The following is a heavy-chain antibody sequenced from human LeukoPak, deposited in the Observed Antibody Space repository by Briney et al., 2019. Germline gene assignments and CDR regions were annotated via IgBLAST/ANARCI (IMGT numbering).Heavy chain of an antibody. J-gene: IGHJ4*02. CDR1: GFIFSSHW. D-gene: IGHD2-15*01. CDR2: INSYGSST. V-gene: IGHV3-74*01. CDR3: AKGWHLAPFDY. Sequence: GGSLRLSCAVSGFIFSSHWMHWVRQAPGKGLVWVSRINSYGSSTTYAYSVKGRLTISRDNSRNTLYLQMNSRGAEDTAVYYCAKGWHLAPFDYWGLGTLVTVSS.